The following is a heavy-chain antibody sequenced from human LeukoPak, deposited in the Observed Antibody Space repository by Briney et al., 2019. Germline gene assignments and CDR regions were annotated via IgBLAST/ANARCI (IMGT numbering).Heavy chain of an antibody. V-gene: IGHV3-23*01. Sequence: PGGSLRLSCAASGFTVHSNYMSWVRQAPGKGLEWVSAISGSGGSTYYADSVKGRFTISRDNSKNTLYLQMNSLRAEDTAVYYCAKEPRPRYYYDSSGYFDYWGQGTLVTVSS. D-gene: IGHD3-22*01. CDR2: ISGSGGST. CDR1: GFTVHSNY. J-gene: IGHJ4*02. CDR3: AKEPRPRYYYDSSGYFDY.